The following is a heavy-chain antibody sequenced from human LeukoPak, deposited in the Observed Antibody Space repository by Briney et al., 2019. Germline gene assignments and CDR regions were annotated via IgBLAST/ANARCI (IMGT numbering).Heavy chain of an antibody. CDR1: GGSFSGYY. J-gene: IGHJ5*02. Sequence: TSETLSLTCAVYGGSFSGYYWSWIRQPPGKGLEWIGEINHSGSTNYNPSLKSRVTISVDTSKNQFSLKLSSVTAADTAVYYCARGDPNCSGGSCHLNWFDPWGQGTLVTVSS. V-gene: IGHV4-34*01. CDR2: INHSGST. D-gene: IGHD2-15*01. CDR3: ARGDPNCSGGSCHLNWFDP.